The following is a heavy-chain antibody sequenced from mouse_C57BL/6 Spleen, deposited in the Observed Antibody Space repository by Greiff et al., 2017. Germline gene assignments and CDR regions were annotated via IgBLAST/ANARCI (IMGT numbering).Heavy chain of an antibody. CDR1: GFTFSNYW. Sequence: EVQLQESGGGLVQPGGSMKLSCVASGFTFSNYWMNWVRQSPEKGLEWVAQIRLKSDNYATHYAESVKGRFTISRDDSKSSVYLQMNNLRAEDTGIYYCTAYGYKGWFAYWGQGTLVTVSA. V-gene: IGHV6-3*01. D-gene: IGHD2-2*01. J-gene: IGHJ3*01. CDR3: TAYGYKGWFAY. CDR2: IRLKSDNYAT.